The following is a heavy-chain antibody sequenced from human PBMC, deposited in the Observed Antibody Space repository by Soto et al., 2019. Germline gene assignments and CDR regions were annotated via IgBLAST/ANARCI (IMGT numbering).Heavy chain of an antibody. CDR1: GFAFGNYA. Sequence: EVHLLESGGGLLQPGGSLRLSCAASGFAFGNYAMSWVRQAPGRGLEWVSTISGGGGSNTYYAESVMGRFTISRDNSKNTLYLQMNSLSAEDTAVYYCPRHPLFWGQGTLVTVSS. D-gene: IGHD2-21*01. CDR2: ISGGGGSNT. CDR3: PRHPLF. J-gene: IGHJ4*02. V-gene: IGHV3-23*01.